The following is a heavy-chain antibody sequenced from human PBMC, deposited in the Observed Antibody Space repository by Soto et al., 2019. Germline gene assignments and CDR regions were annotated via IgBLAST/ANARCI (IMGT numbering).Heavy chain of an antibody. V-gene: IGHV3-30-3*01. CDR1: GFSFSISP. D-gene: IGHD7-27*01. CDR3: ARDPKTSGGQHWAFNYFDS. Sequence: PGGSLRLSCAASGFSFSISPMHWVRQAPGKGPEWVALLSYDGTNKFYADSVKGRFTISRDNSKSTLYLQVDSLRPEDAAVYYCARDPKTSGGQHWAFNYFDSWGQGTLVTVSS. CDR2: LSYDGTNK. J-gene: IGHJ4*02.